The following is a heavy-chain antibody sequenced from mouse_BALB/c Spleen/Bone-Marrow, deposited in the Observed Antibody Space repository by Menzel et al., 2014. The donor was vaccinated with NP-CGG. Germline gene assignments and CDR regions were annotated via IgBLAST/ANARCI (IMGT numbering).Heavy chain of an antibody. CDR3: ARLEGNYGNTSAY. Sequence: VKLMESGAELVRPGASVKLSCKASGYSFTSYWMNWVKQRPGHGLEWIGMIHPSDTETRLNQRFKDKATLTVDKSSSTAYMQLNSPTSEDSAVYYCARLEGNYGNTSAYWGQGTLVTVSA. CDR1: GYSFTSYW. J-gene: IGHJ3*01. D-gene: IGHD1-1*01. V-gene: IGHV1-61*01. CDR2: IHPSDTET.